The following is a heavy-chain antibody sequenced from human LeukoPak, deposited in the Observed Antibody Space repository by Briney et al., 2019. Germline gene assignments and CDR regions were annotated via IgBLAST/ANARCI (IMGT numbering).Heavy chain of an antibody. CDR1: GFTFDDYA. D-gene: IGHD6-13*01. J-gene: IGHJ5*02. CDR3: AKARSGSLSS. CDR2: ISWNSGSI. V-gene: IGHV3-9*03. Sequence: GGTLRLSCAASGFTFDDYAMHWVRQAPGKGLEWVSGISWNSGSIGYADSVKGRFTISRDNAKNSLYLQMNSLRAEDMALYYCAKARSGSLSSWGQGTLVTVSS.